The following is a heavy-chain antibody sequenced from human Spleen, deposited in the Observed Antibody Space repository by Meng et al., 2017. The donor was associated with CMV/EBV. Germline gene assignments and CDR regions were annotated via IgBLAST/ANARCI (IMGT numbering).Heavy chain of an antibody. J-gene: IGHJ4*02. V-gene: IGHV3-9*01. CDR2: ISWNSGTE. CDR3: VRSGYQLVPKIYYFDY. Sequence: GGSLRLSCAASGFTFDDYAMHWVRQAPGKGLEWVSSISWNSGTEDYADAVKGRFTISRDNAKNSLYLQMNSLRADDTALYYCVRSGYQLVPKIYYFDYWAQGTLVTVSS. CDR1: GFTFDDYA. D-gene: IGHD2-2*01.